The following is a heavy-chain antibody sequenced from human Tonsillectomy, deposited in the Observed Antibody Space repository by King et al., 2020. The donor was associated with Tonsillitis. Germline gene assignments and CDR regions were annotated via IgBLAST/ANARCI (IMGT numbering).Heavy chain of an antibody. CDR1: GGSISSYY. Sequence: QLQESGPGLVKPSETLSLTCTVSGGSISSYYWSWIRQPPGKGLEWIGYIYYSGSTNYNPSLKSRVTISVDTSKNQFSLKLSSVTAADTAVYYCAAKMYSSSWEPYYSYYMDVWGKGTTVTVSS. D-gene: IGHD6-13*01. V-gene: IGHV4-59*01. CDR2: IYYSGST. J-gene: IGHJ6*03. CDR3: AAKMYSSSWEPYYSYYMDV.